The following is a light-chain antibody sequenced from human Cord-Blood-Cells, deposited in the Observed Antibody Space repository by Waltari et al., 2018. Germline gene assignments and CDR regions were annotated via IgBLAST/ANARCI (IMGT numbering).Light chain of an antibody. CDR2: DVS. CDR1: SSDVGGYNY. CDR3: SSYTSSSTWV. J-gene: IGLJ3*02. V-gene: IGLV2-14*01. Sequence: QSALTQPASVSGSPGQSITISCTGTSSDVGGYNYVSWYQQHPGKAHKLMIYDVSKRPSVVSHRFSGSKSGTTASLTISGLQAEAEADYYCSSYTSSSTWVFGGGTKLTVL.